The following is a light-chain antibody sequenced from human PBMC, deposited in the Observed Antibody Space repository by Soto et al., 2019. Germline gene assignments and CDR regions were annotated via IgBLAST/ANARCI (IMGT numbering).Light chain of an antibody. J-gene: IGKJ5*01. CDR3: MQALQTPLIT. V-gene: IGKV2-28*01. Sequence: DIAMTQSPLSLPVTPGEPASISCRSSQSLLHSNGYNYLDWYLQKPGQSPRLLIYLGSNRASGVPDRFSGSGSGTDFTLKISRVEAEDVGVYYCMQALQTPLITFGQGTRLEIK. CDR2: LGS. CDR1: QSLLHSNGYNY.